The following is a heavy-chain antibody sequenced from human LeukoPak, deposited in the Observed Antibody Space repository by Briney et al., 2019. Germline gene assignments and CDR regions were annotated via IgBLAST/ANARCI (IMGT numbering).Heavy chain of an antibody. CDR3: AKDLGPNSSSWYYFDY. CDR1: GFTFSSYG. J-gene: IGHJ4*02. D-gene: IGHD6-13*01. CDR2: IWYDGSNK. V-gene: IGHV3-33*06. Sequence: PGGSLRLSCAASGFTFSSYGMHWVRQAPGKGLEWVAVIWYDGSNKYYADSVKGRFTNPRDNSKNTLYLQMNSLRAEDTAVYYCAKDLGPNSSSWYYFDYWGQGTLVTVSS.